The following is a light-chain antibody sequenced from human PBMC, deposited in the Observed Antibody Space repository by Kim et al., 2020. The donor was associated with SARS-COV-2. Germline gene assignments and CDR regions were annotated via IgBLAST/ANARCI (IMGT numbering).Light chain of an antibody. CDR1: SANIGSNT. CDR3: ATWDDSLNAAV. V-gene: IGLV1-44*01. Sequence: GQSVTSSCSGSSANIGSNTVNWYQQLPRTAPKLLIYSSNQRPSGVPDRFSGSKSGTSASLAISGLQSEDEADYYCATWDDSLNAAVFGGGTQLTVL. CDR2: SSN. J-gene: IGLJ7*01.